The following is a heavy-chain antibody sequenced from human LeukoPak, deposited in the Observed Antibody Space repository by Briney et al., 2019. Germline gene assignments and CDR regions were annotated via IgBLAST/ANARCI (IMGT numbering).Heavy chain of an antibody. J-gene: IGHJ3*02. CDR1: GFTFSSNV. CDR3: AKAGYCSSTSCYDRAFDM. V-gene: IGHV3-30*18. CDR2: ISYDGSNK. D-gene: IGHD2-2*01. Sequence: GGSLRLSCAASGFTFSSNVMHWVRQAPGKGLEWLAVISYDGSNKYYADSVKGRFTISRDNSKNTLYLQMDSLRAEVTAVYYCAKAGYCSSTSCYDRAFDMWGQGTMVTVSS.